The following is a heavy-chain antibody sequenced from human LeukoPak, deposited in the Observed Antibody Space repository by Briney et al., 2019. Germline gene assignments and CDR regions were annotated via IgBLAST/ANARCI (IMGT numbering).Heavy chain of an antibody. D-gene: IGHD1-26*01. CDR3: ARDPYSGSFHGAFDI. CDR1: GFTFSSYA. CDR2: ISYDGSNK. J-gene: IGHJ3*02. V-gene: IGHV3-30-3*01. Sequence: GGSLRLSCAASGFTFSSYAMHWVRQAPGKGLEWVAVISYDGSNKYYADSVKGRFTISRDNSKNTLYLQMNSLRAEDTAVYYCARDPYSGSFHGAFDIWGQGTMVTVSS.